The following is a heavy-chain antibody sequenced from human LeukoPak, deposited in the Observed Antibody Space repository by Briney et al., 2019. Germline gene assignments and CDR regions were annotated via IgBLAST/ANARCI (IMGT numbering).Heavy chain of an antibody. CDR3: ARGKLAAPGRTGYNWFDP. CDR2: INPNSGGT. CDR1: GYTFTGYY. Sequence: GASVKVSCKASGYTFTGYYIHWVRQAPGQGLEWMGWINPNSGGTNYAQKFQGRVTMPRDTSITTAYMELSGLRSDDTAIYYWARGKLAAPGRTGYNWFDPWGQGTLVTVSS. D-gene: IGHD6-13*01. J-gene: IGHJ5*02. V-gene: IGHV1-2*02.